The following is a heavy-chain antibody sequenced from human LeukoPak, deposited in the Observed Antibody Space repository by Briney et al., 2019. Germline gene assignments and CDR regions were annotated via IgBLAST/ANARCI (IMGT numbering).Heavy chain of an antibody. CDR3: ARGGAVVAATRFDY. CDR2: IHYSWST. CDR1: GGSISSYY. D-gene: IGHD2-15*01. Sequence: SDTLSLTCTVSGGSISSYYWIWIRQPPGKGWEGIGYIHYSWSTNHNPSLKSRVTISVDTSKTQFSLKLSSVTAAHTAVYYCARGGAVVAATRFDYWGQGTLVTVSS. J-gene: IGHJ4*02. V-gene: IGHV4-59*07.